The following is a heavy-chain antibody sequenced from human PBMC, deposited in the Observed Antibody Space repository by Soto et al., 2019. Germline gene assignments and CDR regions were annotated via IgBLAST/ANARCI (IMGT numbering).Heavy chain of an antibody. CDR3: ARHGEIGLRYFDWPSLGAFDI. D-gene: IGHD3-9*01. Sequence: SETLSLTCTVSGGSVSSGSYYWSWIRQPPGKGLEWIGYIYYSGSTNYNPSLKSRVTISVDTSKNQFSLKLSSVTAADTAVYYCARHGEIGLRYFDWPSLGAFDIWGQGTMVTVSS. CDR2: IYYSGST. V-gene: IGHV4-61*01. CDR1: GGSVSSGSYY. J-gene: IGHJ3*02.